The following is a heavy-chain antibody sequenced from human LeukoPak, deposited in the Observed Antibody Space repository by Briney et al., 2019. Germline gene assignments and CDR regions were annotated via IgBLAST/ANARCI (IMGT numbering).Heavy chain of an antibody. CDR3: AKDIRGYYDSSGYYPVGYFDY. V-gene: IGHV3-30*02. CDR2: IRYDGSNK. J-gene: IGHJ4*02. CDR1: GFTFSSYG. Sequence: GGSLRLSCAASGFTFSSYGMRWVRQAPGKGLEWVAFIRYDGSNKYYADSVKGRFTISRDNSKNTLYLQMNSLRAEDTAVYYCAKDIRGYYDSSGYYPVGYFDYWGQGTLVTVSS. D-gene: IGHD3-22*01.